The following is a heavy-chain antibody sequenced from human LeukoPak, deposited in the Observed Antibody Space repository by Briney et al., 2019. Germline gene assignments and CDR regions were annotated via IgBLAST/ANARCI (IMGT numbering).Heavy chain of an antibody. J-gene: IGHJ5*02. D-gene: IGHD3-22*01. Sequence: SETLSLTCTVSGGSISSYYWSWIRQPPGKGLEWIGYIYYSGSTNYNPSLKSRLTISVDTSKNQFSLNLSSVTTADTGAYFCARGLVVGAGRLDPWPQGTLAIVSS. CDR1: GGSISSYY. V-gene: IGHV4-59*01. CDR3: ARGLVVGAGRLDP. CDR2: IYYSGST.